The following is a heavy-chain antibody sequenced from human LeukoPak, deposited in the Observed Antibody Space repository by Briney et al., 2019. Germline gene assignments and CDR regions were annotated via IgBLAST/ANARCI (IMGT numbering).Heavy chain of an antibody. CDR3: ARDRGTTAYYYYYYMDV. D-gene: IGHD1-1*01. J-gene: IGHJ6*03. Sequence: ASVKVSCKASGYTFTSYDINWVRQATGQGLEWMGWMNPNSGNTGYAQKFQGRVTITRNTSISTAYMELSSLRSEDTAVYYCARDRGTTAYYYYYYMDVWGKGTTVTVSS. CDR2: MNPNSGNT. CDR1: GYTFTSYD. V-gene: IGHV1-8*03.